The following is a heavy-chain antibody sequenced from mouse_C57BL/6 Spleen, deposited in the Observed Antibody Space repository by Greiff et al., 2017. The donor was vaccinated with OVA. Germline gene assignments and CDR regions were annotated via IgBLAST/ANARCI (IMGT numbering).Heavy chain of an antibody. CDR2: ISDGGSYT. J-gene: IGHJ4*01. V-gene: IGHV5-4*01. CDR3: ARDWGVYAMDY. CDR1: GFTFSSYA. Sequence: EVKLVESGGGLVKPGGSLKLSCAASGFTFSSYAMSWVRQTPEKRLEWVATISDGGSYTYYPDNVKGRFTISRDNAKNNLYLQMSHLKSEDTAMYYCARDWGVYAMDYWGQGTSVTVSS.